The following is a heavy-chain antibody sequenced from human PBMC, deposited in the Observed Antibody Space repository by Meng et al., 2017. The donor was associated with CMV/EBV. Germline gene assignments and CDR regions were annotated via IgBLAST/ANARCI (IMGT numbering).Heavy chain of an antibody. Sequence: QLQQGGAGLLMHSETLSLTCAGYGGSFIGYYWSWIRQPPGKGLEWIGEINHSGSTNYNPSLKSRVTISVDTSKNQFSLKLSSVTAADTAVYYCARGPEVDYGDYVGLDYWGQGTLVTVSS. CDR3: ARGPEVDYGDYVGLDY. CDR2: INHSGST. CDR1: GGSFIGYY. V-gene: IGHV4-34*01. J-gene: IGHJ4*02. D-gene: IGHD4-17*01.